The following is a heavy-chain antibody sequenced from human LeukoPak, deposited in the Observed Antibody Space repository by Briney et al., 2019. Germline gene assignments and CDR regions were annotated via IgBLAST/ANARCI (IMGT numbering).Heavy chain of an antibody. J-gene: IGHJ4*02. V-gene: IGHV3-23*01. D-gene: IGHD2-15*01. CDR2: INGSGAST. CDR3: AKDTGVVVALDS. Sequence: GGSLRLSCAASGFTFSSYAMSWVRQAPGKGLEWVSDINGSGASTYYADSVKGRFTISRDNSKNTLYLQMNSLRVEDTAVYYCAKDTGVVVALDSWGQGTQVTVSS. CDR1: GFTFSSYA.